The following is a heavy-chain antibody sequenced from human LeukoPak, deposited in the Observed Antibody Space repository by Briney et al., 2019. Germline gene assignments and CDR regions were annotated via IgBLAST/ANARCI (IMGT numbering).Heavy chain of an antibody. Sequence: ASVKVSCKASGYTFTGYYMHWVRQAPGQGLEWMSWINTNSGGTNYAQTFQGRFTITRDNAMSTAYLELSRLRSDDTAVYYCATSPGSGKEDAWGKGTTVTVSS. D-gene: IGHD3-3*01. J-gene: IGHJ6*01. CDR2: INTNSGGT. CDR1: GYTFTGYY. CDR3: ATSPGSGKEDA. V-gene: IGHV1-2*02.